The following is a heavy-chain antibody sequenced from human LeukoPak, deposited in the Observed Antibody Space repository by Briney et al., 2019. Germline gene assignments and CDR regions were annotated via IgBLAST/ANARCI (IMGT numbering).Heavy chain of an antibody. Sequence: ASVKVSCKASGYTFTSYYMHWVRQAPGQGLEWMGIINPSGGSTSYAQKFQGRVTMTRDTSTSTVYMELSSLRSEDTAVYYCARGLNGIVAARRDAFDIWGQGTMVTVSS. D-gene: IGHD6-13*01. CDR3: ARGLNGIVAARRDAFDI. V-gene: IGHV1-46*01. CDR2: INPSGGST. CDR1: GYTFTSYY. J-gene: IGHJ3*02.